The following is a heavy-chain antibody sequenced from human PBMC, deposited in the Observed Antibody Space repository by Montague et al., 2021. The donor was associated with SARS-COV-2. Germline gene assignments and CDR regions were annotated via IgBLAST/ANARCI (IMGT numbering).Heavy chain of an antibody. CDR3: ARDLEGIAAAGTGGFDY. D-gene: IGHD6-13*01. Sequence: SLRLSCAASGFTFSSYWMSWVRQAPGKGLEWVANIKPDGSEKYYVDSVKGRFTISRDNAKNTLYLQMNSLRAEDTAVYYCARDLEGIAAAGTGGFDYWGQGTLVTVSS. V-gene: IGHV3-7*01. CDR1: GFTFSSYW. CDR2: IKPDGSEK. J-gene: IGHJ4*02.